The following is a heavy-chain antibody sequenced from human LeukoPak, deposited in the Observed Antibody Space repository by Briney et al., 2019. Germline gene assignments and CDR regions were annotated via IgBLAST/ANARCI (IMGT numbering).Heavy chain of an antibody. J-gene: IGHJ4*02. CDR2: IRYDGSNK. Sequence: GGSLRLSCAASGFTFSSYGMHWVRQAPGKGLEWVAFIRYDGSNKYYADSVKGRFTISRDNSKNTLYLQMNSLRAEDTAVYYCAKDIAWVADILTGYYLDYWGQGTLVTVSS. CDR3: AKDIAWVADILTGYYLDY. D-gene: IGHD3-9*01. CDR1: GFTFSSYG. V-gene: IGHV3-30*02.